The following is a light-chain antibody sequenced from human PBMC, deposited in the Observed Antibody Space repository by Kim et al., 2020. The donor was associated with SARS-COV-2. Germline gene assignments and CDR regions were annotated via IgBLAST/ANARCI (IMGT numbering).Light chain of an antibody. V-gene: IGKV1-5*03. CDR1: QSIGTW. Sequence: SASVGDRVTITCRASQSIGTWLAWYQLKPGRAPKLLIYKATSLESGVPSRFSGSGSGTEFTLTISSLQPDDFAPFYCQQYYRYPYTFGQGTKLEI. CDR3: QQYYRYPYT. J-gene: IGKJ2*01. CDR2: KAT.